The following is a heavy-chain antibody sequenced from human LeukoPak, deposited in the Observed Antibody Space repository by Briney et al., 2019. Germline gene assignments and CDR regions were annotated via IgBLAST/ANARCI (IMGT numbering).Heavy chain of an antibody. CDR2: ISYDGSNK. CDR3: AKLVAEQWASDAFDI. CDR1: GFTFSSYG. D-gene: IGHD6-19*01. J-gene: IGHJ3*02. V-gene: IGHV3-30*18. Sequence: PGGSLRLSCAASGFTFSSYGMHWVRQAPGKGLEWVAVISYDGSNKYYADSVKGRFTISRDNSKNTLNLQMNSLTAEDTAVYYCAKLVAEQWASDAFDIWGQGTMVTVSS.